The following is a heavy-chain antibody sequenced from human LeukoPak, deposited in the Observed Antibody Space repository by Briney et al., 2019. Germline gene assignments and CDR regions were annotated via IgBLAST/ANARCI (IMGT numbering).Heavy chain of an antibody. CDR1: GGSISSSSYY. Sequence: PSETLSLTCTVSGGSISSSSYYWGWIRQPPGKGLEWIGSIYYSGSTYYNPSLKSRVTISVDTSKNQFSLKLSSVTAADTAVYYCARHSSSWYLFDYWGKGTLVTVSS. V-gene: IGHV4-39*01. CDR3: ARHSSSWYLFDY. CDR2: IYYSGST. J-gene: IGHJ4*02. D-gene: IGHD6-13*01.